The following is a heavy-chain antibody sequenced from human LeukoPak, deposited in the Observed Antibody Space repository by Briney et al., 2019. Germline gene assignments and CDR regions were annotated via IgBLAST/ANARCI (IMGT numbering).Heavy chain of an antibody. V-gene: IGHV4-59*01. CDR2: IYYSGST. CDR1: GGSISSYY. D-gene: IGHD3-9*01. Sequence: SETLSLTCTVSGGSISSYYWSWIRQPPGKGLEWIGYIYYSGSTNYNPSLKSRVTISVDTSKNQFSLKLGSVTAADTAVYYCARDAYDILTGYPGHAFDIWGQGTMVTVSS. J-gene: IGHJ3*02. CDR3: ARDAYDILTGYPGHAFDI.